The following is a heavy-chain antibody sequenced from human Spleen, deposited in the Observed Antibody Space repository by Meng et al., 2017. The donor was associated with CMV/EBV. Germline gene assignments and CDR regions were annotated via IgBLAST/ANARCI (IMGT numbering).Heavy chain of an antibody. CDR2: INPKSGDT. CDR1: GYTFTGYY. Sequence: ASVKVSCKASGYTFTGYYMDWVRQAPGQGPEWMGWINPKSGDTKYAQRFQGRFQGRVTMTRDTSISTAYMELTSLRSDDTAVYYCARVIATTRPGSPLEHWGQGTLVTVSS. CDR3: ARVIATTRPGSPLEH. D-gene: IGHD2-21*01. J-gene: IGHJ1*01. V-gene: IGHV1-2*02.